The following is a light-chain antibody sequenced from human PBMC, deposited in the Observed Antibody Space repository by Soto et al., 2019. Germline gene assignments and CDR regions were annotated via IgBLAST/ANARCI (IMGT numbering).Light chain of an antibody. V-gene: IGKV3-20*01. CDR1: QSVSSSY. Sequence: EIVLTQSPGTLSLSPGERTTLYCRASQSVSSSYLAWYQQKPGQAPRLLIYGASTRATGIPDRFSGSGSGTDFTLTISSLQPEDFATYYCQQSYSTLWTFGQGTKVDIK. CDR2: GAS. J-gene: IGKJ1*01. CDR3: QQSYSTLWT.